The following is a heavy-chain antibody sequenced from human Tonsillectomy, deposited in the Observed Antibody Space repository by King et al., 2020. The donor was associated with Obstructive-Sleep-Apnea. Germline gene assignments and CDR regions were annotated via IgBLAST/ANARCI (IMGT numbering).Heavy chain of an antibody. CDR1: GFTFSSYS. V-gene: IGHV3-48*04. CDR3: ARDLYPVTPSFFDY. J-gene: IGHJ4*02. Sequence: QLVQSGGGLVQPGGSLRLSCAASGFTFSSYSMNWVRQAPGKGLEWVSYISSSSSTIYYADSVKGRFTISRDNAKNSLYLQMNSLRAEDTAVYYCARDLYPVTPSFFDYWGQGTLVTVSS. D-gene: IGHD4-17*01. CDR2: ISSSSSTI.